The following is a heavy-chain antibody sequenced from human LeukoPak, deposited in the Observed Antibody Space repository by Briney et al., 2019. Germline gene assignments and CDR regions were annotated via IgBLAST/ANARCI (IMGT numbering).Heavy chain of an antibody. CDR1: GGSISSYF. CDR3: ARVRSGRFDY. V-gene: IGHV4-59*01. Sequence: SETLSLTCTVSGGSISSYFWSWIRQPPGKGLEWIGYISYSGSTNYNPSLKSRVTISVDTSKSQFSLKLSSVTAADTAVYYCARVRSGRFDYWGQGTLVTVSS. J-gene: IGHJ4*02. CDR2: ISYSGST.